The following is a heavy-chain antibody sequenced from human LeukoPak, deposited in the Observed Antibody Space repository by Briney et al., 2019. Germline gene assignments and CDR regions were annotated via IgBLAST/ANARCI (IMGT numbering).Heavy chain of an antibody. V-gene: IGHV3-74*01. J-gene: IGHJ3*02. D-gene: IGHD3-3*01. Sequence: SGGSLRLSCAASGFTFSSYWMHWVRQAPGKGLVWVSRINSDGSSTSYADSVKGRFTISRDNAKHTLYLQMNSLRAEDTVVYYCARAGGTSFLEWSEDDAFDIWGQGTMVTVSS. CDR3: ARAGGTSFLEWSEDDAFDI. CDR1: GFTFSSYW. CDR2: INSDGSST.